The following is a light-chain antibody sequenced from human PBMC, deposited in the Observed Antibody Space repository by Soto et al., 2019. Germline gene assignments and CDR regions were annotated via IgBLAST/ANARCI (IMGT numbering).Light chain of an antibody. CDR3: QQYNSWSGVT. J-gene: IGKJ4*01. CDR1: QSISSW. CDR2: KAS. Sequence: DIQMTQSPSTLSASVGDRVTITCRASQSISSWLAWYQQKPGKAPKVLIYKASRLESGVPSRFSGSGSGTEFTLTISSLQPDDFATYHCQQYNSWSGVTFGGGTKVDIK. V-gene: IGKV1-5*03.